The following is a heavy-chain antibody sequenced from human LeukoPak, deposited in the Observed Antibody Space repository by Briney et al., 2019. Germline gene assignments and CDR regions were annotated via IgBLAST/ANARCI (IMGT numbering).Heavy chain of an antibody. Sequence: PSETLSLTCTVSGGSVSSGSYYWSWIRQPPGKGLEWIGYIYYSGSTNYNPSLKSRVTISVDTSKNQFSLKLSSVTAADTAVYYCARQGIITHTNVNAFDMWGQGTMVTVSS. D-gene: IGHD3-22*01. J-gene: IGHJ3*02. CDR3: ARQGIITHTNVNAFDM. V-gene: IGHV4-61*01. CDR1: GGSVSSGSYY. CDR2: IYYSGST.